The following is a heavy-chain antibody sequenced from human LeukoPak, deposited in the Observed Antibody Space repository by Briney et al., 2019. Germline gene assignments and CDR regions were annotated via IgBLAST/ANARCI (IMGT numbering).Heavy chain of an antibody. CDR3: ARTSDKPMVLTTDFDY. D-gene: IGHD5-18*01. CDR2: ISTSSSYI. V-gene: IGHV3-21*01. Sequence: AGGSLRLSCAASGFPFSSYSMNWVRQAPGKGLEWVSSISTSSSYIYYADSLKGRFTISRHNAKNSLYLQMNSLRAEDTAVYYCARTSDKPMVLTTDFDYWGQGTLVTVSS. CDR1: GFPFSSYS. J-gene: IGHJ4*02.